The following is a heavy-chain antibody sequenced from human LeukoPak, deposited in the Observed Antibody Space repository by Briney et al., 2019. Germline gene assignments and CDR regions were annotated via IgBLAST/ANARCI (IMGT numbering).Heavy chain of an antibody. CDR1: GFTFSDYY. Sequence: GGSLRLSCAASGFTFSDYYMSWIRQAPGKGLEWVSYISSSGSTIYYADSVKGRFTISRDNAKNSLYLQMNSLRAEDTAVYYCTTAGSGYTRIFDYWGQGTLVTVSS. J-gene: IGHJ4*02. D-gene: IGHD3-3*01. CDR3: TTAGSGYTRIFDY. V-gene: IGHV3-11*01. CDR2: ISSSGSTI.